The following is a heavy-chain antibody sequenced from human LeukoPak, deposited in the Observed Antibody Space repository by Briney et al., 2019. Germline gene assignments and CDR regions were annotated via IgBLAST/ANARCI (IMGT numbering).Heavy chain of an antibody. CDR2: ISYDGSNK. J-gene: IGHJ4*02. CDR3: AREWHATFDY. D-gene: IGHD1-26*01. Sequence: GGSLRLSCAASGFTFSSYAMHWVRQAPGKGLEWVAVISYDGSNKYYADSVKGRFTISRDNAKNSLYLQMNSLRAEDTAVYYCAREWHATFDYWGQGSLVTVSS. CDR1: GFTFSSYA. V-gene: IGHV3-30-3*01.